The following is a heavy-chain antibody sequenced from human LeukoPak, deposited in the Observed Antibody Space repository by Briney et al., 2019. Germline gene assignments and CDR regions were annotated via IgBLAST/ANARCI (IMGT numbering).Heavy chain of an antibody. CDR2: ISGSGGST. D-gene: IGHD2-2*01. J-gene: IGHJ4*02. V-gene: IGHV3-23*01. Sequence: GGSLRLSCAASGFTVTSNYMSWVRQAPGKGLEWVSAISGSGGSTYYADSVKGRFTISRDNSKNTLYLQMNSLRAEDTAVYYCAKAPDLIVVVPAATDWGQGTLVTVSS. CDR1: GFTVTSNY. CDR3: AKAPDLIVVVPAATD.